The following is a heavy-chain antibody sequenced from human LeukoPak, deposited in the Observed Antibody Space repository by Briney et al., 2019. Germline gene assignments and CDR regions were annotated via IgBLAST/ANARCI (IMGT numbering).Heavy chain of an antibody. CDR3: ARGPRDYYDSSHFDY. J-gene: IGHJ4*02. D-gene: IGHD3-22*01. Sequence: ASVKVSCKASGYTFTGYYMHWVRQAPGQGLEWMGWISPNSGDTDIAQKFQGGVTMTRDTSIATSYMEVDSLTSDDTAVYYCARGPRDYYDSSHFDYWGQGTLVTVSS. V-gene: IGHV1-2*02. CDR2: ISPNSGDT. CDR1: GYTFTGYY.